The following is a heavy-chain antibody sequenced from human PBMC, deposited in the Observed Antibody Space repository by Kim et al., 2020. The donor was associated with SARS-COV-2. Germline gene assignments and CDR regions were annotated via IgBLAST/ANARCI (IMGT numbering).Heavy chain of an antibody. J-gene: IGHJ4*02. CDR2: ISEVGRDA. D-gene: IGHD6-19*01. CDR1: GFTFNGYT. V-gene: IGHV3-30*07. CDR3: ARVEASGWTYGL. Sequence: GGSLRLSCEAAGFTFNGYTMHLVLQGRGKRRGWIPRISEVGRDAKYADSLKGQLTIARSNSKKTLYLQIKNVRAEDTAVFYCARVEASGWTYGLWGQGTLVTVSS.